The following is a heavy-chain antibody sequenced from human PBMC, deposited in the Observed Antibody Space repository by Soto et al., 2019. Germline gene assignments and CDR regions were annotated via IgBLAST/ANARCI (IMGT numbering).Heavy chain of an antibody. CDR1: GGSISSYY. V-gene: IGHV4-59*01. D-gene: IGHD3-10*01. CDR3: ASGSRKSGWFDP. J-gene: IGHJ5*02. Sequence: SETLSLTCTVSGGSISSYYWSWIRQPPGKGLEWIGYIYYSGSTNYNPSPKSRVTISVDTSKNQFSLKLSSVTAADTAVYYCASGSRKSGWFDPWGQGTLVTVS. CDR2: IYYSGST.